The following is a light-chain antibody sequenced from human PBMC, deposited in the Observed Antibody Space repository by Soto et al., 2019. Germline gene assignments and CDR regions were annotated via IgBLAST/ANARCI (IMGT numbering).Light chain of an antibody. Sequence: IHMSHSPSSLSASVGDRVTITCRASQSISSYLNWYQQKPGKAPKLLIYAASSLQSGVPSRFSGSGSGTDFTLTISSLQLEDFATYYCQQSYSTRFTFGGGTKVDIK. CDR1: QSISSY. V-gene: IGKV1-39*01. J-gene: IGKJ4*01. CDR2: AAS. CDR3: QQSYSTRFT.